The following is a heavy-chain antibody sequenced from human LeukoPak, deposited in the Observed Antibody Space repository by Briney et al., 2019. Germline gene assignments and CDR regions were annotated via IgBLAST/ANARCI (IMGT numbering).Heavy chain of an antibody. Sequence: ASVKLSCKASGYTFTGYYMHWVRQAPGQGLEWMGWINPNSGGTNYAQKFQGRVTMTRDTSISTAYMELSRLRSDDTALYYCARAGEGGYAFDIWGEGTMVTVSS. CDR3: ARAGEGGYAFDI. J-gene: IGHJ3*02. V-gene: IGHV1-2*02. CDR2: INPNSGGT. D-gene: IGHD3-10*01. CDR1: GYTFTGYY.